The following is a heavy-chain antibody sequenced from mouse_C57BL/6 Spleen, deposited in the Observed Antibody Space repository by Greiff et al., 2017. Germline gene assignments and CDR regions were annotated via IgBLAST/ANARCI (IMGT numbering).Heavy chain of an antibody. V-gene: IGHV1-82*01. D-gene: IGHD2-3*01. CDR1: GYAFSSSW. CDR3: ARVDGYYEAWFAY. J-gene: IGHJ3*01. Sequence: QVQLKESGPELVKPGASVKISCKASGYAFSSSWMNWVKQRPGKGLEWIGRIYPGDGDTNYNGKFKGKATLTADKSSSTAYMQLSSLTSEDSAVYFCARVDGYYEAWFAYWGQGTLVTVSA. CDR2: IYPGDGDT.